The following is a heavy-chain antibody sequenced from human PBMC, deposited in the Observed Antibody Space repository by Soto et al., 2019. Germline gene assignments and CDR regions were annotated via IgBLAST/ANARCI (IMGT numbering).Heavy chain of an antibody. CDR3: ALFLPGFVGENEAFDF. Sequence: QVQLQESGPGLVNPSGTLSLTCTVSGGSISNNNWWSWVRQTPEKGLEWIGQIYHSGNTNYHPSLKRRVSMSVDKSKNQFSLKMNSATAAVTALYYCALFLPGFVGENEAFDFWGNGTLVTVSS. V-gene: IGHV4-4*02. D-gene: IGHD3-10*01. J-gene: IGHJ4*01. CDR2: IYHSGNT. CDR1: GGSISNNNW.